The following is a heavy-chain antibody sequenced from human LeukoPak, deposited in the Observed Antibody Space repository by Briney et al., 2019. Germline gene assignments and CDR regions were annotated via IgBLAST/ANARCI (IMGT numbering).Heavy chain of an antibody. Sequence: GGSLRLSCAASGFIVSNNYMSWARQAPGKGLEWVSIISTRGTTYYADSVKGRLTISRDNSQNTLYLQMNSLRAGDTAVYYCATRGRSGYYYGMDVWGQGTTVTVSS. CDR1: GFIVSNNY. J-gene: IGHJ6*02. V-gene: IGHV3-66*01. D-gene: IGHD1-26*01. CDR2: ISTRGTT. CDR3: ATRGRSGYYYGMDV.